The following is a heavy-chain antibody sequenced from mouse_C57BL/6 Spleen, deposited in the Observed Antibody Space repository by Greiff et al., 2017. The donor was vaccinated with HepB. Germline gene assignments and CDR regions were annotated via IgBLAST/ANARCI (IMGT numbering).Heavy chain of an antibody. Sequence: QVQLQHSGAELVRPGTSVKVSCKASGYAFTNYLIEWVKQRPGQGLEWIGVINPGSGGTNYNEKFKGKATLTADKSSSTAYMQLSSLTSEDSAVYFCAIYYDYEGAMDYWGQGTSVTVSS. D-gene: IGHD2-4*01. CDR3: AIYYDYEGAMDY. J-gene: IGHJ4*01. CDR2: INPGSGGT. V-gene: IGHV1-54*01. CDR1: GYAFTNYL.